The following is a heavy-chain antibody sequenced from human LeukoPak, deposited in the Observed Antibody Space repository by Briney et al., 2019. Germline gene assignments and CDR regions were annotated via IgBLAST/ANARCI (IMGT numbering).Heavy chain of an antibody. Sequence: SQTLSLTCTVSGGSINSGSYYWSWIRQPAGKGLEWMGHFYISGHTSYNPSLKSRVTTSVDTSKNQFSLKMNSVTAADTAVYYCARGVHGYSYGYVPWELYSYMDVWGKGTTVSISS. CDR1: GGSINSGSYY. D-gene: IGHD5-18*01. V-gene: IGHV4-61*09. CDR2: FYISGHT. CDR3: ARGVHGYSYGYVPWELYSYMDV. J-gene: IGHJ6*03.